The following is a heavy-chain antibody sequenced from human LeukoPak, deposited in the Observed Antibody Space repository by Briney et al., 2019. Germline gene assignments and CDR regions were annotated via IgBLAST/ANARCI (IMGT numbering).Heavy chain of an antibody. CDR3: ATFWVDDSSGNY. CDR2: INPSGGST. V-gene: IGHV1-46*01. D-gene: IGHD3-22*01. J-gene: IGHJ4*02. Sequence: ASVKVSCKASGYTFTSYYMHWVRQAPGQGLECMGIINPSGGSTSYAQKFQGRVTMTRDMSTSTVYMELSSLRSEDTAVYYCATFWVDDSSGNYWGQGTLVIVSS. CDR1: GYTFTSYY.